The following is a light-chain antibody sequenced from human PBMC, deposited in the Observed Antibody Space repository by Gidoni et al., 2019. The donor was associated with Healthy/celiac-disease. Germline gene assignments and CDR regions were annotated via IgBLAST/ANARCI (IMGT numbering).Light chain of an antibody. V-gene: IGLV2-14*03. Sequence: QSALTQPAPASGSPGQSITISCTGTSSDVGGYNYVSWYQQHPGKAPKLMIYDVSNRPSGVSNRFPGSKSGNTASLTISGLQAEDEADYYCSSYTSSSTNWVFGGGTKLTVL. J-gene: IGLJ3*02. CDR2: DVS. CDR3: SSYTSSSTNWV. CDR1: SSDVGGYNY.